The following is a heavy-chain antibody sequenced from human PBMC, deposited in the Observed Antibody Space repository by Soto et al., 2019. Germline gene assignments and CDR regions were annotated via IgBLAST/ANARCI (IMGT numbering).Heavy chain of an antibody. CDR2: IVPIYRTA. Sequence: SVKVSCKASGGTFSSYRINWVRQAPGQALEWVGGIVPIYRTADYAQKFQGRVTITADESARTSSMELRSLTSQDTAVYYCVRDSGAKLSSSWGQGTLVTVS. CDR1: GGTFSSYR. V-gene: IGHV1-69*13. J-gene: IGHJ4*02. D-gene: IGHD6-13*01. CDR3: VRDSGAKLSSS.